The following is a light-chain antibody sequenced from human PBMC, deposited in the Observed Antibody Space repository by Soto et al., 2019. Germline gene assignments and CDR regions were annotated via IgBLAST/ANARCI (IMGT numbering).Light chain of an antibody. J-gene: IGKJ5*01. CDR2: GAS. V-gene: IGKV3-15*01. CDR1: QSVGSN. CDR3: QQYVERSPIT. Sequence: EIVMTQSPATLSVSPGERATLSCRASQSVGSNLAWYQQKPGQAPRLLIYGASTRATGIPARFSGSGSGTEFTLTISSLQSEDFAVYYCQQYVERSPITFGQGTRLEIK.